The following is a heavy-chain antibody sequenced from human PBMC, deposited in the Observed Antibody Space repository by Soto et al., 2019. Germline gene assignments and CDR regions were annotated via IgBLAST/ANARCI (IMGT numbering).Heavy chain of an antibody. CDR3: ARDQDILTGSPNYYYYGMDV. D-gene: IGHD3-9*01. CDR1: GGTFSSYA. J-gene: IGHJ6*02. Sequence: SVKVSCTASGGTFSSYAISWVRQAPGQGLEWMGGIIPIFGTANYAQKFQGRVTITADESTSTAYMELSSLRSEDTAVYYCARDQDILTGSPNYYYYGMDVWGQGTTVTVSS. CDR2: IIPIFGTA. V-gene: IGHV1-69*13.